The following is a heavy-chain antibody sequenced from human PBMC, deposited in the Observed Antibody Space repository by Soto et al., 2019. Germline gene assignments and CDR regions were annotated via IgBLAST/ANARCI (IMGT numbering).Heavy chain of an antibody. CDR3: ARDPRSGWNWFDP. CDR1: GDSVSSNSAA. J-gene: IGHJ5*02. V-gene: IGHV6-1*01. D-gene: IGHD6-19*01. CDR2: TYYRSKWYN. Sequence: SQTLSLTCAISGDSVSSNSAALNLIRQSPSRGLEWLGRTYYRSKWYNDYAVSVKSRITINPDTSKNQFSLQLNSVTPEDTAVYYCARDPRSGWNWFDPWGQGTLVTVSS.